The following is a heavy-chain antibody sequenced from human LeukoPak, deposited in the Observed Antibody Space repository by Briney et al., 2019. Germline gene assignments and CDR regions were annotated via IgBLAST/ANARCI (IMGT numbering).Heavy chain of an antibody. CDR1: GFTFSNAW. Sequence: GGSLRLSCAASGFTFSNAWMSWVRQAPWKGLEWVGRIKSKTDGGTTDYAAPVKGRFTISRDDSKNTLYLQVNSLKTEDTAVYYCTTDPVAVAGYGLFDYWGQGTLVTVSS. CDR3: TTDPVAVAGYGLFDY. V-gene: IGHV3-15*01. CDR2: IKSKTDGGTT. J-gene: IGHJ4*02. D-gene: IGHD6-19*01.